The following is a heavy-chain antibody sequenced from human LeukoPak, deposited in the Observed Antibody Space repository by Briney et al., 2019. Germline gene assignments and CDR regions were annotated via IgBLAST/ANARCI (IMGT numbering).Heavy chain of an antibody. CDR3: ARSRGYSVTADY. J-gene: IGHJ4*02. CDR1: GYSISSGYY. Sequence: KPSETPSLTCAVSGYSISSGYYWGWIRQPPGKGLEWIGSIYHSGSTYYNPSLQSRVTISVDTSKNQFSLKLSSGTAADTAVYYCARSRGYSVTADYWGQGTLVTVSS. V-gene: IGHV4-38-2*01. D-gene: IGHD5-18*01. CDR2: IYHSGST.